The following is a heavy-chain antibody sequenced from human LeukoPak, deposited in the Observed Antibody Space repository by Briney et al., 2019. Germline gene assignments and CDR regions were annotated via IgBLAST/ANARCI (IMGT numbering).Heavy chain of an antibody. CDR2: IIPIFGTA. D-gene: IGHD4-17*01. J-gene: IGHJ6*02. Sequence: GASVKVSCKASGGTFSSYAISWVRQAPRQGLEWMGGIIPIFGTANYAQKFQGRVTITADESTSTAYMELSSLRSEDTAVYYCARDYNGDYTDRYYGMDVWGQGTTVTVSS. CDR3: ARDYNGDYTDRYYGMDV. V-gene: IGHV1-69*13. CDR1: GGTFSSYA.